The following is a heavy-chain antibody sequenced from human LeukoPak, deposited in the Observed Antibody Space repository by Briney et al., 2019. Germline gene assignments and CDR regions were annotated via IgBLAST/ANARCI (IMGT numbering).Heavy chain of an antibody. D-gene: IGHD3-22*01. V-gene: IGHV1-18*01. Sequence: ASVKVSCKASGYTFTYYGVTWVRQAPGQGLEWMGWISAHNRNTNYAQKFQGRVTMTTDTSTSTAYMELRSLISDYTAVYYCARVEGSYYHDSSGYSAHWGQGTLVTVSS. J-gene: IGHJ1*01. CDR3: ARVEGSYYHDSSGYSAH. CDR2: ISAHNRNT. CDR1: GYTFTYYG.